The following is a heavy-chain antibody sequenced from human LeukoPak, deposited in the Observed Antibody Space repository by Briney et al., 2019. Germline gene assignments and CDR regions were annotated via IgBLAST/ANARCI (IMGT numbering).Heavy chain of an antibody. Sequence: GRSLRLPCAASGFTFSSYGMHWVRQAPGKGLEWVAVTSYDGSNKYYADSVKGRFTISRDNSKNTLYLQMNSLRAEDTAVYYCANENYHESSGYLDYWGQGTLVTVSS. CDR3: ANENYHESSGYLDY. V-gene: IGHV3-30*18. CDR1: GFTFSSYG. CDR2: TSYDGSNK. D-gene: IGHD3-22*01. J-gene: IGHJ4*02.